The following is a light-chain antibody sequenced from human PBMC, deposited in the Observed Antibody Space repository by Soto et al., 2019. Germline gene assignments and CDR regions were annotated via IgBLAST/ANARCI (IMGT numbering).Light chain of an antibody. CDR2: GAS. CDR1: PISSN. CDR3: QQYANWPKT. J-gene: IGKJ1*01. Sequence: VVTQSPSSLSVSAGDRVTISCRAGPISSNLAWHQQRHGQAPRLLRYGASVRATGVPARFSGSGSGTEFNLTINSLQSEDYAVYYCQQYANWPKTFGQGTKVDIK. V-gene: IGKV3-15*01.